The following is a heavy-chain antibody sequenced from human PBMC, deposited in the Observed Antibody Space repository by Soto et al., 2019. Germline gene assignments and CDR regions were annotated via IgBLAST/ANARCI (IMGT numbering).Heavy chain of an antibody. V-gene: IGHV3-23*01. Sequence: GGSLRLSCAASGFTFSSYAMSWVRQAPGKGLEWVSAISGSGGSTYYADSVKGRFTISRDNSKNTLYLQMNSLRAEDTAVYYWAKDGGSGWYLRPYYFDYWGQGTLVTVSS. J-gene: IGHJ4*02. CDR2: ISGSGGST. D-gene: IGHD6-19*01. CDR1: GFTFSSYA. CDR3: AKDGGSGWYLRPYYFDY.